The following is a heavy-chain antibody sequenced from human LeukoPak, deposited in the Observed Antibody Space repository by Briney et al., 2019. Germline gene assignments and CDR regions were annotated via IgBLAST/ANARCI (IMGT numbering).Heavy chain of an antibody. Sequence: PGGSLRLSCAASGFTFSSYAMSWVRQAPGMGLEWVSTISGSAYNTYYADSVRGRFTISRDNSDNTLYLQMNSLRAEDTAIYYCAKGRVLTGPYDPFDIWGHGTMVTVSS. CDR2: ISGSAYNT. CDR1: GFTFSSYA. CDR3: AKGRVLTGPYDPFDI. J-gene: IGHJ3*02. D-gene: IGHD3-9*01. V-gene: IGHV3-23*01.